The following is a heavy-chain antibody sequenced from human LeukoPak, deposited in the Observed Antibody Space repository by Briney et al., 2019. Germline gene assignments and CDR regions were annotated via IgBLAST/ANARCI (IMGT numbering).Heavy chain of an antibody. V-gene: IGHV4-4*07. CDR3: ARAHYDFWSAYLDY. CDR1: GGSISSYS. Sequence: SETLSLTCTVSGGSISSYSWSWIRQPAGKGLEWIARIYTSGSTNYNPSLKSRVTMSVDTSKNQFSLKLSSVTAADTAVYYCARAHYDFWSAYLDYWGQGTLVTVSS. D-gene: IGHD3-3*01. CDR2: IYTSGST. J-gene: IGHJ4*02.